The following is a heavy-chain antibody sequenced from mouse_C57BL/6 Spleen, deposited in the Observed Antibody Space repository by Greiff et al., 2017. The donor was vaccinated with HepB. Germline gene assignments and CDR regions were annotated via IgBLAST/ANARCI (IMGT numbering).Heavy chain of an antibody. CDR3: ARSGVYYYGSSYFDY. Sequence: EVQLQQSGPELVKPGASVKISCKASGYTFTDYYMNWVKQSHGKSLEWIGDINPNNGGTSYNQKFKGKATLTVDKSSSTAYMERRSLTSEDSAVYYGARSGVYYYGSSYFDYWGQGTTLTVSS. V-gene: IGHV1-26*01. CDR2: INPNNGGT. J-gene: IGHJ2*01. CDR1: GYTFTDYY. D-gene: IGHD1-1*01.